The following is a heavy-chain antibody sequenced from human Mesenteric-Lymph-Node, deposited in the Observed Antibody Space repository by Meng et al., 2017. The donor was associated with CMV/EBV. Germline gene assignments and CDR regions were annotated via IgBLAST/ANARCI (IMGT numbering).Heavy chain of an antibody. Sequence: VELTRSGPGLVEPSQTLSLTCTVSGGSISSGDYYWSWIRQPPGKGLEWIGYIYNSGSTYYNPSLKSRVTISVDTSKSQFSLKLRFVTAADTAVYYCAREGRSHQVGVSVYWGQGNLVTVSS. CDR2: IYNSGST. CDR3: AREGRSHQVGVSVY. J-gene: IGHJ4*02. D-gene: IGHD2-21*01. V-gene: IGHV4-30-4*01. CDR1: GGSISSGDYY.